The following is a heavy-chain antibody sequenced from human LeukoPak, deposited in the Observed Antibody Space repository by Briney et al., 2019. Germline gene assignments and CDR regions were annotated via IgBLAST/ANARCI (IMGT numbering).Heavy chain of an antibody. V-gene: IGHV3-74*01. J-gene: IGHJ4*02. D-gene: IGHD3-3*01. CDR2: IKSDGSST. CDR3: ARGRDFAVVNFDY. Sequence: GGSLRLSCAASGFTFSNYWMHWVRQAPGKGLLWVSHIKSDGSSTSYADSVKGRFTISRDNAKNTLYLQMNSLRAEDTAVYYCARGRDFAVVNFDYWGQGTLVTVSS. CDR1: GFTFSNYW.